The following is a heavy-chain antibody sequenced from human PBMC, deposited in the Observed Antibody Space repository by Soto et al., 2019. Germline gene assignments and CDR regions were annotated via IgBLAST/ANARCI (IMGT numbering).Heavy chain of an antibody. Sequence: QVQLQESGPGLVKPSEPLSLTCSVSGCSISGSYWSWIRQSPGQGLEWLGYVYYTGSTDYSPSLRSRVSISVDTSKNECFLRLSSVIAADTAVYCCARSVAVPGAHIEYWGQGTQVTVSS. D-gene: IGHD6-19*01. V-gene: IGHV4-59*01. CDR1: GCSISGSY. CDR2: VYYTGST. J-gene: IGHJ4*02. CDR3: ARSVAVPGAHIEY.